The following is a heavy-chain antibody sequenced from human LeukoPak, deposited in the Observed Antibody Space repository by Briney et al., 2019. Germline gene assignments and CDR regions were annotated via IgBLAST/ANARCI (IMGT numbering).Heavy chain of an antibody. CDR2: INPNSGDT. CDR1: GYTFTAYY. J-gene: IGHJ5*02. Sequence: ASVKVSCKASGYTFTAYYIHWVRQAPGQGLEWMGRINPNSGDTNYAQNFQDRVTMTRDTSISTAYMELNRLRSDDTAVYYCARVLGDPNWFDPWGQGTLVTVSS. D-gene: IGHD2-21*02. CDR3: ARVLGDPNWFDP. V-gene: IGHV1-2*06.